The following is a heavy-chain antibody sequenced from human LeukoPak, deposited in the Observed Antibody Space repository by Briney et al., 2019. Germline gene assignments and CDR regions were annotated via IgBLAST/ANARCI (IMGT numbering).Heavy chain of an antibody. Sequence: SETLSLTCTVSGGSISSGGYYWSWIRQHPGKGLEWIGYIYYSGSTYYNPSLKSRVTISVDTSKNQFSLKLSSVTAADTAVYYCARASTAADSIGYWGQGTLVTVSS. D-gene: IGHD6-13*01. V-gene: IGHV4-31*03. CDR1: GGSISSGGYY. CDR3: ARASTAADSIGY. CDR2: IYYSGST. J-gene: IGHJ4*02.